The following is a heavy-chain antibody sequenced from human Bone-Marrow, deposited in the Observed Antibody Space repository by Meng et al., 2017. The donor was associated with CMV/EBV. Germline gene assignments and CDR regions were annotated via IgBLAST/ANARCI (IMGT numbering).Heavy chain of an antibody. CDR3: ARAPMVRGAPFDY. D-gene: IGHD3-10*01. J-gene: IGHJ4*02. V-gene: IGHV4-59*01. Sequence: SETLSLTCTVSGDSISTYYWSWIRQPPGKGLEWIAYIYYSGSTNYSSSLKSRVTISVDTSKNLFSLKLSSVTAADTAVYYCARAPMVRGAPFDYWGQGTLVTVSS. CDR2: IYYSGST. CDR1: GDSISTYY.